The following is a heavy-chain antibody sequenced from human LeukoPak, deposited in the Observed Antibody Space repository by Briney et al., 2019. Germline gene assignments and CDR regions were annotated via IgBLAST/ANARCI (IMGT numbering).Heavy chain of an antibody. D-gene: IGHD6-13*01. CDR2: INSDGSST. V-gene: IGHV3-74*01. Sequence: GGSLRLSCAASGFTFSSYWMHWVRQAPGKGLVWVSRINSDGSSTSYADSVKGRFTISRDNAKNTLYLQMNSLRAEDTAVYYCARGGAAAATYYYGMDVWGQGTTVTVSS. CDR3: ARGGAAAATYYYGMDV. CDR1: GFTFSSYW. J-gene: IGHJ6*02.